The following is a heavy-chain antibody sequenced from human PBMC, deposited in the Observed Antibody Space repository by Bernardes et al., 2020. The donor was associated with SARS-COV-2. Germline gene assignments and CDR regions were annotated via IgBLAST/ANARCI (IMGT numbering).Heavy chain of an antibody. CDR2: INWNGDNA. CDR3: VREYSSGWNNWFAP. D-gene: IGHD6-19*01. CDR1: GYTFDDYG. V-gene: IGHV3-20*04. J-gene: IGHJ5*02. Sequence: GGSLRLSCAASGYTFDDYGMSWVRQVPGKGLEWVSGINWNGDNAGYADSVRGRFTISRDNAKNSLYLQMNSLRVEDTALYYCVREYSSGWNNWFAPWGQGTLVTVSS.